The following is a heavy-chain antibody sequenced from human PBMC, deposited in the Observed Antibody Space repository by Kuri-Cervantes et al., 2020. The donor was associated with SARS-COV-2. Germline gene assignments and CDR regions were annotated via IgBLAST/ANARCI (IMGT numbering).Heavy chain of an antibody. Sequence: SETLSLTCTVSGGSISRGGYYWSWIRQHPEKGLEWIGYIYYSGGTYYNPSLKSRISMSVDTSKSQFSLNLSSVTAADTAVYYCARGMQQWPFDYWGQGTLVTVSS. V-gene: IGHV4-31*03. D-gene: IGHD6-19*01. J-gene: IGHJ4*02. CDR2: IYYSGGT. CDR3: ARGMQQWPFDY. CDR1: GGSISRGGYY.